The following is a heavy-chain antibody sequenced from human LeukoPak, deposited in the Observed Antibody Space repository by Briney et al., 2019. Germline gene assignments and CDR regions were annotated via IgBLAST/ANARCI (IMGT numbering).Heavy chain of an antibody. CDR3: ARRAINEAIIDY. Sequence: PSETLSLTCTVSGGSISSSSYYWGWIRQPPGKGLEWIGTIYYSGHTSYNPSLKSRVIISVDTSNNQFSLKLSSVTAADTAVYYCARRAINEAIIDYWGQGTLVTVSS. J-gene: IGHJ4*02. V-gene: IGHV4-39*01. D-gene: IGHD1-1*01. CDR1: GGSISSSSYY. CDR2: IYYSGHT.